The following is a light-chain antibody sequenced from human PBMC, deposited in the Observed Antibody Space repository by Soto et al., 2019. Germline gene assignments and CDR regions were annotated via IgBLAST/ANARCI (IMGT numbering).Light chain of an antibody. CDR1: QDISTW. J-gene: IGKJ5*01. V-gene: IGKV1-5*01. CDR3: QQLNSYPIT. CDR2: DAS. Sequence: DIQMTQSPSTLSASVGDSVTITCRASQDISTWLAWYQQRPGKAPHVLIYDASRLQSGVPSRFSGSGSGTEFTLTVSSLQPDDGATYDCQQLNSYPITFGQGTRLEIK.